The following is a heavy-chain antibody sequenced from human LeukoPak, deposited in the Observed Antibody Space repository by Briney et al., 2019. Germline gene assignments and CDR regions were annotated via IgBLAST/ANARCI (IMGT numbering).Heavy chain of an antibody. Sequence: PSETLSLTCTVSGGSISSYYWSWIRQPPGKGLEWIGYIYYSGSTNYKPSLKSRVTISVDTSKNQFSLKLSSVTAADTAVYYCARDRYDFWSGYYYFDYWGQGTLVTVSS. D-gene: IGHD3-3*01. V-gene: IGHV4-59*01. CDR2: IYYSGST. CDR1: GGSISSYY. J-gene: IGHJ4*02. CDR3: ARDRYDFWSGYYYFDY.